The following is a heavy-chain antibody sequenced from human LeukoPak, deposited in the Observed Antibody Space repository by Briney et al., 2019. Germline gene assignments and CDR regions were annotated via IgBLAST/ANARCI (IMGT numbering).Heavy chain of an antibody. D-gene: IGHD6-6*01. J-gene: IGHJ4*02. CDR1: GFTFSSYA. V-gene: IGHV3-30-3*02. CDR2: ISYDGSNK. CDR3: AKRMDSTSLGGSPGY. Sequence: GGSLRLSCAASGFTFSSYAMHWVRQAPGKGLEWVAVISYDGSNKYYADSVKGRFTISRDNSKNTLYVQMNSLRAEDTAVYYCAKRMDSTSLGGSPGYWGQGTLVTVSS.